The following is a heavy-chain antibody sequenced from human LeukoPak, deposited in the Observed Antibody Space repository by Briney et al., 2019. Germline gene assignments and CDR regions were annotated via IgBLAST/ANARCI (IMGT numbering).Heavy chain of an antibody. CDR3: AMSGVGATRDYYFDY. V-gene: IGHV3-21*01. Sequence: PGGSLRLSCAASGFTFSSYSMNWVRQAPGKGLEWVSSISSSSSYIYYADSVKGRFTISRDNAKNSLYLQMNSLRAEDTAVYYCAMSGVGATRDYYFDYWGQGTLVTVSS. J-gene: IGHJ4*02. CDR2: ISSSSSYI. CDR1: GFTFSSYS. D-gene: IGHD1-26*01.